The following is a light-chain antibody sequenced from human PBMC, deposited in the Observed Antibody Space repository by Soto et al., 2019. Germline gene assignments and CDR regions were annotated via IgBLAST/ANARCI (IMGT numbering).Light chain of an antibody. CDR1: QSVSSSY. CDR3: QQYGSSTLT. CDR2: GAS. Sequence: EIVLTQSPGTLSLSPGERVTLSCRASQSVSSSYLAWYQHKRGQAPRLLIYGASSRATGIPDRFSGSGSGTDLTLTISRLEPEDFAVYYCQQYGSSTLTFGGGTKVEIK. J-gene: IGKJ4*01. V-gene: IGKV3-20*01.